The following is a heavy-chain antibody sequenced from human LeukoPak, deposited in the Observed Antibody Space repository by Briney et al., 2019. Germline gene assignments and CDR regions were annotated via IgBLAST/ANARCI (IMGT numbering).Heavy chain of an antibody. CDR1: GGSISSSSYY. CDR2: IYYSGST. D-gene: IGHD3-22*01. Sequence: SETLSLTCTVSGGSISSSSYYWGWIRQPPGKGLEWIGSIYYSGSTYYNPSLKSRVTISVDTSKNQFSLKLSSVTAADTAVYYCARVNNYYDSSGYYFASNYYYYYIDVWGKGTTVTVSS. V-gene: IGHV4-39*07. J-gene: IGHJ6*03. CDR3: ARVNNYYDSSGYYFASNYYYYYIDV.